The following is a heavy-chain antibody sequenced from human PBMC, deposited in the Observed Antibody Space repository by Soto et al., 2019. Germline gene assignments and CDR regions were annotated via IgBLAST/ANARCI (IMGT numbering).Heavy chain of an antibody. CDR3: ARDFNYYTMDV. Sequence: ASVKVSCKASGYTFTGDYMHWVRQAPGQGLEWLGRINPNSGVTNYAQNFEGRVTMTRDTSTSTAYMEMSRLRLDDTAVYYCARDFNYYTMDVWGQGTTVTVSS. CDR1: GYTFTGDY. J-gene: IGHJ6*02. V-gene: IGHV1-2*02. CDR2: INPNSGVT.